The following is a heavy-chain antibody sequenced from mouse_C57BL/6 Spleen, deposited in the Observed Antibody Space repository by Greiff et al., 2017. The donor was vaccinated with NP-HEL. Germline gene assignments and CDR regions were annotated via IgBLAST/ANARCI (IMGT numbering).Heavy chain of an antibody. CDR1: GYTFTSYW. Sequence: QVQLQQPGAELVKPGASVKLSCKASGYTFTSYWMHWVKQRPGRGLEWIGRIDPNSGGTKYNEKFKSKATLTVDTPSSTAYMQLSSLTSEDSAVYYCARKNWDWDFDVWGTGTTVTVSS. D-gene: IGHD4-1*01. J-gene: IGHJ1*03. V-gene: IGHV1-72*01. CDR2: IDPNSGGT. CDR3: ARKNWDWDFDV.